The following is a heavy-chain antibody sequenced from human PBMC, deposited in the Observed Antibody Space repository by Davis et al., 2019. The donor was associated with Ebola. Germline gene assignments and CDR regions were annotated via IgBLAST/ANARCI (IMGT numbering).Heavy chain of an antibody. CDR2: ISAYNGNT. V-gene: IGHV1-18*04. CDR3: ARDEETYYYGSGMGY. D-gene: IGHD3-10*01. J-gene: IGHJ4*02. Sequence: ASVKVSCKASGYTFTSYYMHWVRQAPGQGLEWMGWISAYNGNTNYAQKLQGRVTMTTDTSTSTAYMELRSLRSDDTAVYYCARDEETYYYGSGMGYWGQGTLVTVSS. CDR1: GYTFTSYY.